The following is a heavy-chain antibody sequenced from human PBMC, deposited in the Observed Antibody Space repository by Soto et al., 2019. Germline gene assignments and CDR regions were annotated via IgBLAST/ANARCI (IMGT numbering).Heavy chain of an antibody. D-gene: IGHD5-18*01. J-gene: IGHJ6*02. CDR1: GFTFSNYA. CDR3: ASIWGYSYGYAGYYYGMDV. V-gene: IGHV3-23*01. CDR2: ITGSGDDT. Sequence: PGGSLRLSCEASGFTFSNYAMGWVRQAPVKGLEWLSAITGSGDDTYSVDSVKGRFTISRDNSRNALYLQMNSLRAEDTAIYYCASIWGYSYGYAGYYYGMDVWGQGTTVTVS.